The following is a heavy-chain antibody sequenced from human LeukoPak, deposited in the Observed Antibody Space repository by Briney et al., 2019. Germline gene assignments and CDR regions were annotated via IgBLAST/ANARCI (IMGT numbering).Heavy chain of an antibody. Sequence: SVKVSCKASGGTFISYAISWVRQAPGQGLEWMGGIIPIFGTANYAQKFQGRVTITADESTSTAYMELSSLRSEDTAVYYCARALTTPQKITIFGSGYEDWFDPWGQGTLVTVSS. CDR1: GGTFISYA. CDR2: IIPIFGTA. CDR3: ARALTTPQKITIFGSGYEDWFDP. V-gene: IGHV1-69*13. J-gene: IGHJ5*02. D-gene: IGHD3-3*01.